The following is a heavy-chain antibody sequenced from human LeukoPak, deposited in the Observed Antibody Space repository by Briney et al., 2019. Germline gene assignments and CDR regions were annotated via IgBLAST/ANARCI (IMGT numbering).Heavy chain of an antibody. Sequence: GASLKVSCKASGYTFTAYYMHWVRQAPGQGLEWMGWINPNSGDTNYAQKFQGRVTMARDTSISTAYMELSRLRSDDTAVYYCARATPGIDYWGQGTLVTVSS. V-gene: IGHV1-2*02. CDR2: INPNSGDT. CDR3: ARATPGIDY. D-gene: IGHD2-15*01. J-gene: IGHJ4*02. CDR1: GYTFTAYY.